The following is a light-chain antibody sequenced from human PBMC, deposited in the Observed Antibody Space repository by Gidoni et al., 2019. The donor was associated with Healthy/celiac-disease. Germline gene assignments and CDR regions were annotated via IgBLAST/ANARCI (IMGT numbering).Light chain of an antibody. CDR3: QQRSNWLT. V-gene: IGKV3-11*01. Sequence: EIVLTPSPATLSLSPGERATLSCRASQSVSSYLAWYQQKPGQSPRLLIYDASSRATGIPARFSGSGSGTDFTLTISSLEPEDFAFYCCQQRSNWLTFGGGTKVEIK. J-gene: IGKJ4*01. CDR1: QSVSSY. CDR2: DAS.